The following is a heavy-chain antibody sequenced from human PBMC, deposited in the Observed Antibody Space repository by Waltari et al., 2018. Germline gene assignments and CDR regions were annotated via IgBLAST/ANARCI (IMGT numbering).Heavy chain of an antibody. Sequence: QGQLVESGGGVVQPGRSLRLSCEVSGLSFRTYPMHWVRQAPGKGLEWVAVVSFDENISYYADSVKGRFTISRDNSESTLYLQMNSLRAEDTAVYFCARDPRGDASFYYHMDVWGRGTTVTVSS. CDR3: ARDPRGDASFYYHMDV. D-gene: IGHD2-2*01. CDR2: VSFDENIS. CDR1: GLSFRTYP. V-gene: IGHV3-30-3*01. J-gene: IGHJ6*03.